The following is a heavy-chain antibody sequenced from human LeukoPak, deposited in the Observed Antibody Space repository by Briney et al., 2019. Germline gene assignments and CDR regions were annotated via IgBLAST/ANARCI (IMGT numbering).Heavy chain of an antibody. CDR2: ISSSSSYI. D-gene: IGHD2-2*01. J-gene: IGHJ4*02. CDR3: ARDSDSQPGTSCSD. Sequence: PGGSLRLSCAASGFTFSSYAMSWVRQAPGKGLEWVSSISSSSSYIYYADSVKGRFTISRDNAKNSLYLQMNSLRAEDTAVYYCARDSDSQPGTSCSDWGQGTLVTVSS. V-gene: IGHV3-21*01. CDR1: GFTFSSYA.